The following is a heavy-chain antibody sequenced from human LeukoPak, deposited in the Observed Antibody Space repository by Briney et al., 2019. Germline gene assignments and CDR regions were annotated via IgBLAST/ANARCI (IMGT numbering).Heavy chain of an antibody. Sequence: SQNLSLTCTVSGGSISSGSYYWSWIRQPAGKGLEWIGRIYTSGSTNYNPSLRSRVTISVDTSKNQFSLKLSSVTAADTAVYYCASLYYDFWSGYSIDYWGQGTLVTVSS. J-gene: IGHJ4*02. CDR3: ASLYYDFWSGYSIDY. V-gene: IGHV4-61*02. CDR1: GGSISSGSYY. CDR2: IYTSGST. D-gene: IGHD3-3*01.